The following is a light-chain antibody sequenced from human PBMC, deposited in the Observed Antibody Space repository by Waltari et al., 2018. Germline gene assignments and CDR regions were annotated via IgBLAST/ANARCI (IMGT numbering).Light chain of an antibody. CDR3: QQYNNWPLSWT. J-gene: IGKJ1*01. CDR1: QSVSSN. V-gene: IGKV3-15*01. Sequence: ELVMTQSPATLSVSPGERPPLSCRASQSVSSNLAWDQQKPGQAPRLLSYGASTRATGIPARFSGSGSGTEFTLTISSLQSEDFAVYYCQQYNNWPLSWTFGQGTKVEIK. CDR2: GAS.